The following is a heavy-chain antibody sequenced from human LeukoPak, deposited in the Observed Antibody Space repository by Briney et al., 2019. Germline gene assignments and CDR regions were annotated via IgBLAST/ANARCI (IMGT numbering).Heavy chain of an antibody. D-gene: IGHD6-19*01. CDR1: GFTFSNYG. V-gene: IGHV3-30*02. J-gene: IGHJ5*02. Sequence: GGSLRLSCAASGFTFSNYGMHWVRQAPGKGLEWVAFIRYDGSNKYYADSVKGRFTISRDNSKTTLYLQMNSLRAEDTVVYYCAKGYSSGWYYSDPWGQGTLVTVSS. CDR2: IRYDGSNK. CDR3: AKGYSSGWYYSDP.